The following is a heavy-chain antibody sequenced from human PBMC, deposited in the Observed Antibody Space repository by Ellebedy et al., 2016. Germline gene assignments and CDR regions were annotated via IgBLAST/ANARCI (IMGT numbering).Heavy chain of an antibody. Sequence: ASVKVSCKASGYTFTSYGISWVRQAPGQGLEWMGWISSYNGNTNYAQKLQGRVTMTTDPSTSTAYMELRSLRSDDTAVYYCARDYGIAAAGAVRRIDYWGQGTLVTVSS. V-gene: IGHV1-18*04. D-gene: IGHD6-13*01. J-gene: IGHJ4*02. CDR3: ARDYGIAAAGAVRRIDY. CDR2: ISSYNGNT. CDR1: GYTFTSYG.